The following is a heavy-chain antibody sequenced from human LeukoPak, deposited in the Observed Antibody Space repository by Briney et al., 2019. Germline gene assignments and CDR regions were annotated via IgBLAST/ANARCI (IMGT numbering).Heavy chain of an antibody. CDR3: ARAPGGSGSYLAPIDY. V-gene: IGHV1-2*02. J-gene: IGHJ4*02. CDR1: GYTFTGYY. Sequence: ASVKVSCKASGYTFTGYYMHWVRQAPGQGLEWMGWINPNSGGTNYAQKLQGRVTMTTDTSTSTAYMELRSLRSDDTAVYYCARAPGGSGSYLAPIDYWGQGTLVTVSS. D-gene: IGHD3-10*01. CDR2: INPNSGGT.